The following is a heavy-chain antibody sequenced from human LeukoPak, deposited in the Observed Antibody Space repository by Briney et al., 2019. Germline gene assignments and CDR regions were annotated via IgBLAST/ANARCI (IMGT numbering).Heavy chain of an antibody. CDR3: AKEQTYYYGSGSYNWFDP. J-gene: IGHJ5*02. Sequence: GGSLRLSCAASGFTFSSYAMSWVRQAPGKGLEWVSGISGSAGSTYYADSVKGQFTISRDNSKNTLYLQMNSLRAGDTAIYYCAKEQTYYYGSGSYNWFDPWGQGTLVTVSS. D-gene: IGHD3-10*01. V-gene: IGHV3-23*01. CDR2: ISGSAGST. CDR1: GFTFSSYA.